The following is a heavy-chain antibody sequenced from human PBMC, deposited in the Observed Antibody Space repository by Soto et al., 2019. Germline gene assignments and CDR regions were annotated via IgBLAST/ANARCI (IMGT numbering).Heavy chain of an antibody. CDR2: ISSSSTYI. D-gene: IGHD6-13*01. Sequence: EVQLVESGGGLVKPGGSLRLSCAASGFTLSSYSINWVRQAPGKGLEWVSSISSSSTYIYYAGSVKGRFTISRDNAKNALYVQMSGLRAGDTAVYYCARDLSAGGYGPYDAFGIWGQGALVTVSS. J-gene: IGHJ3*02. CDR3: ARDLSAGGYGPYDAFGI. CDR1: GFTLSSYS. V-gene: IGHV3-21*01.